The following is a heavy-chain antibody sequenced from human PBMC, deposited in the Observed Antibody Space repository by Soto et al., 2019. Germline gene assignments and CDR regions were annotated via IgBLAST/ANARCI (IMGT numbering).Heavy chain of an antibody. Sequence: QVQLQESGPGLLRPSETLSLTCTVSGGSVSSGSYYWAWIRLAPGSRLEWIGNIFHSGTTNYNPSLKNRVTISIDTPTNQFSLKLSSLTAADTAVYFCARTYITGHIDSWGQGIPVTVSS. J-gene: IGHJ4*02. CDR2: IFHSGTT. CDR1: GGSVSSGSYY. CDR3: ARTYITGHIDS. V-gene: IGHV4-61*01. D-gene: IGHD1-20*01.